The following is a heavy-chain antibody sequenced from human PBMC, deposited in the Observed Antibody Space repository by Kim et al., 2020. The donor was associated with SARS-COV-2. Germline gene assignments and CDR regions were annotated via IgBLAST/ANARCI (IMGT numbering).Heavy chain of an antibody. J-gene: IGHJ4*02. Sequence: RFTISRDNSKNTLYLQMNSLRAEDTAVYYCARGGVGYYYGSGSYRSDFDYWGQGTLVTVSS. CDR3: ARGGVGYYYGSGSYRSDFDY. V-gene: IGHV3-30*07. D-gene: IGHD3-10*01.